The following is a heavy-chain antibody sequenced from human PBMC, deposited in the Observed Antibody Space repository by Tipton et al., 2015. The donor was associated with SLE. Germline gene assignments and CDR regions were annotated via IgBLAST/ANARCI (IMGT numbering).Heavy chain of an antibody. CDR1: GFTFSKFG. J-gene: IGHJ4*02. V-gene: IGHV3-30*02. CDR2: IRDDGSST. D-gene: IGHD2-21*02. Sequence: SLRLSCVASGFTFSKFGIHWIRQAPGKGLEWVSFIRDDGSSTYYAASVKGRFTISRDNSKNTLYLQMNSLRDEDTAVYYCAKDRARTATYYFDSWGQGALVTVSS. CDR3: AKDRARTATYYFDS.